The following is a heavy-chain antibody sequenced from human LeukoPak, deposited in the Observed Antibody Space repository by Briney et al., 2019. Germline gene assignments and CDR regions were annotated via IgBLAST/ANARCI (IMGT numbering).Heavy chain of an antibody. CDR1: GFTFSNYW. CDR2: IDSDGSST. D-gene: IGHD1-26*01. Sequence: GGSLRLSCGASGFTFSNYWMHWVRQAPGKGPVWVSRIDSDGSSTSYADSVKGRFTISRDNAKNTLHLQMKSLTVEDTAVYYCAKGGSYTIDYWGQGILVSVSS. J-gene: IGHJ4*02. V-gene: IGHV3-74*01. CDR3: AKGGSYTIDY.